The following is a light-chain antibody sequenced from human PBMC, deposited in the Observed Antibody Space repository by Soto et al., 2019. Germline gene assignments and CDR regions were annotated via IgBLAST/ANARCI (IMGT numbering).Light chain of an antibody. CDR1: QSVSNSY. Sequence: DIVLTQSPGTLSLSPGERATLSCRASQSVSNSYLAWYQQKPGQAPRLLIYGASSRATGIPDRFSGSGSGTDFALTISRLEPEDFAVYHCQQYGGSPLTFGQGTKVDIK. V-gene: IGKV3-20*01. CDR3: QQYGGSPLT. J-gene: IGKJ1*01. CDR2: GAS.